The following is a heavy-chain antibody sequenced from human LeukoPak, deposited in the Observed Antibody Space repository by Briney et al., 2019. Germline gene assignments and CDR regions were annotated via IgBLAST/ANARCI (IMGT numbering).Heavy chain of an antibody. CDR2: ISSSGSTI. CDR1: GFTFSDYY. V-gene: IGHV3-11*01. D-gene: IGHD5-12*01. J-gene: IGHJ6*02. CDR3: ARASSGVATNFNYYGMDV. Sequence: PGGSLRLSCAASGFTFSDYYMSWIRQAPGKGLEWVSYISSSGSTIYYADSVKGRFTISRDNAKNSLYLQMNSLRAEDTAVYYCARASSGVATNFNYYGMDVWGQGTTVTVSS.